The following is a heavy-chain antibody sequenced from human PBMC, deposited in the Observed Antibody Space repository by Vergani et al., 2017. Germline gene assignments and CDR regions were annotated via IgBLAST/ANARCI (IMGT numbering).Heavy chain of an antibody. V-gene: IGHV1-18*01. CDR1: GYTFTRYG. CDR2: ISAYSGDT. Sequence: QVQLVQSGVEVKKPGASVKVSCKASGYTFTRYGISWVRQAPGQGLQWMGWISAYSGDTKYAQKLQGRVTMTIDTSTSIAYMELRSLRSDDTAVYYCARLHDYDFWSGPPGYFDYWGQGTLVTVSS. J-gene: IGHJ4*02. D-gene: IGHD3-3*01. CDR3: ARLHDYDFWSGPPGYFDY.